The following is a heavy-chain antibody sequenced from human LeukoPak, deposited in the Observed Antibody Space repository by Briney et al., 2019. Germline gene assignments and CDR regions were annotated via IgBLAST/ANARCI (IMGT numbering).Heavy chain of an antibody. CDR3: ARAPTVVTPFDY. D-gene: IGHD4-23*01. CDR2: ISYDGSNK. V-gene: IGHV3-30*03. Sequence: GGSLRLSCAASGFTFSSYGMHWVRQAPGKGLEWVAVISYDGSNKYYADSVKGRFTISRDSSKNTLYLQMNSLRAEDTAVYYCARAPTVVTPFDYWGQGTLVTVSS. CDR1: GFTFSSYG. J-gene: IGHJ4*02.